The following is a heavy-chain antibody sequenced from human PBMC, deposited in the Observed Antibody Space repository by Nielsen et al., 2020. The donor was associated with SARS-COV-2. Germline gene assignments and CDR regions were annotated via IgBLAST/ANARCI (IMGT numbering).Heavy chain of an antibody. V-gene: IGHV1-69*05. J-gene: IGHJ4*02. CDR3: ARGHGIVVRD. D-gene: IGHD3-22*01. CDR2: IIPIFGTA. CDR1: GGTFSSYA. Sequence: SVKVSCKASGGTFSSYAISWVRQAPGQGLEWMGGIIPIFGTANYAQKFQGRVTMTRNTSISTAYMELSSLRSEDTAVYYCARGHGIVVRDWGQGTLVTVSS.